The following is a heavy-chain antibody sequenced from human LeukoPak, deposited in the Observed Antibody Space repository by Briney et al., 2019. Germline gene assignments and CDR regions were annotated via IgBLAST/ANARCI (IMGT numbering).Heavy chain of an antibody. CDR2: ISSSSSYI. J-gene: IGHJ5*02. D-gene: IGHD2-2*02. CDR1: AFTFSNYS. Sequence: GGSLRLSCAASAFTFSNYSMNWVRQTPGKGLEWVSSISSSSSYIFYADSVKGRFTISRDNAKNSLYLQMNSLRAEDTAVYYCARDKAPCTRTSCYTGQWFGPWGQGTLVTVST. V-gene: IGHV3-21*01. CDR3: ARDKAPCTRTSCYTGQWFGP.